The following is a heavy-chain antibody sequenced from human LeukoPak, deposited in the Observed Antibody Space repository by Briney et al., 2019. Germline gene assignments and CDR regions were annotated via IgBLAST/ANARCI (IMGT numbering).Heavy chain of an antibody. CDR1: GFTFSSYE. Sequence: GGSLRLSCAASGFTFSSYEMNWVRQAPGKGLEWVSYISSSGSTIYYADSVKGRFTISRDNAKNSLYLQMNSLRAEDTAVYYCARDSHPLRYFAPGFDYWGQGTLVTVSS. CDR3: ARDSHPLRYFAPGFDY. CDR2: ISSSGSTI. J-gene: IGHJ4*02. D-gene: IGHD3-9*01. V-gene: IGHV3-48*03.